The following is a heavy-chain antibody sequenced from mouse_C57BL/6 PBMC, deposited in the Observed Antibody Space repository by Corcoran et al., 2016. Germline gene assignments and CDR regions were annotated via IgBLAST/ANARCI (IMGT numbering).Heavy chain of an antibody. J-gene: IGHJ1*03. CDR3: AIYSNYYWYFDV. Sequence: QVQLQQSGAELARPGASVKLSCKASGYTFTSYGIRWVKQRTGQGLEWIGEIYPRSGNTYYNEKFKGKDTLTADKSSSTAYKELRSLTSEDSAVYFCAIYSNYYWYFDVWGTGTTVTVSS. V-gene: IGHV1-81*01. CDR1: GYTFTSYG. D-gene: IGHD2-5*01. CDR2: IYPRSGNT.